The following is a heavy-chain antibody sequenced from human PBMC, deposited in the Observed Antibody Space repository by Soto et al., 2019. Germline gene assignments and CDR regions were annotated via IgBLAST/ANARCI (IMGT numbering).Heavy chain of an antibody. CDR2: IKSQTDGGTT. CDR3: TTDWAPYDNSGPYPLH. Sequence: PGGSLRLSCAVSAFALNNAWMSWVRQTPGKGLKWVGRIKSQTDGGTTDYAAPVKGRFTISRDDSKNTLYLQLNSLKTEDTAVYYCTTDWAPYDNSGPYPLHWGQGTLVTVSS. J-gene: IGHJ4*02. CDR1: AFALNNAW. V-gene: IGHV3-15*01. D-gene: IGHD3-22*01.